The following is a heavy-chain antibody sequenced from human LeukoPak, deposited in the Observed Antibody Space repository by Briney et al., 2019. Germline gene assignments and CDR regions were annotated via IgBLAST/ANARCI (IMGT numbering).Heavy chain of an antibody. Sequence: PGRSLRLSCAASGFTFSSYGMHWVRQAPGKGLEWVAVIWYDGSNKYYADSVKGRFTISRDNAKNSLYLQMNSLRAEDTAVYYCARTTIEVAANVVVGSFDYWGQGTLVTVSS. J-gene: IGHJ4*02. D-gene: IGHD2-15*01. CDR2: IWYDGSNK. CDR3: ARTTIEVAANVVVGSFDY. V-gene: IGHV3-33*01. CDR1: GFTFSSYG.